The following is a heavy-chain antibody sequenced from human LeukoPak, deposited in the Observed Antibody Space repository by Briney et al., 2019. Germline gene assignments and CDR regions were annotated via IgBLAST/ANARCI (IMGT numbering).Heavy chain of an antibody. CDR3: ARGRKITFGGVIVRTPGFDY. V-gene: IGHV4-34*01. J-gene: IGHJ4*02. CDR1: GGSLSGYY. Sequence: SETLSLTCAVYGGSLSGYYWSWIRQPPGKGLEWIGEINHSGSTNYNPSLKSRVTISVDTSKNQFSLKLSSVTAADTAVYYCARGRKITFGGVIVRTPGFDYWGQGTLVTVSS. CDR2: INHSGST. D-gene: IGHD3-16*02.